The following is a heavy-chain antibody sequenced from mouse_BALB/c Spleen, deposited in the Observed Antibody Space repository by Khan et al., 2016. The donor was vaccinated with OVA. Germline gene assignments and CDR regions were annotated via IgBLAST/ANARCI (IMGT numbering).Heavy chain of an antibody. Sequence: QVQLKESGAELARPGASVKMSCKASGYTFTSYTIHWIKQRPGQGLEWIGYINPSSGYTNYNQKFKDKATLTADKSSTTAYMQLSSLTSDDSAVYYCARDGAYYRNDGWFAYWGQGNLVTVSA. V-gene: IGHV1-4*01. D-gene: IGHD2-14*01. CDR3: ARDGAYYRNDGWFAY. CDR2: INPSSGYT. CDR1: GYTFTSYT. J-gene: IGHJ3*01.